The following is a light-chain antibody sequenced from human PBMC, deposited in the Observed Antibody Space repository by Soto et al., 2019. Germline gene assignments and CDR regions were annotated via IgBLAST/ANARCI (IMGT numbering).Light chain of an antibody. Sequence: IQMTQSPSSLSASVGDRVTITCRASQSISSYLNWYQQIPGKAPKRLISAASSLQSGVPSRFSGSGSGTDFTLTISSLQPEDFATYYCQQSYSAPPTFGQGTKVDI. J-gene: IGKJ1*01. CDR2: AAS. V-gene: IGKV1-39*01. CDR3: QQSYSAPPT. CDR1: QSISSY.